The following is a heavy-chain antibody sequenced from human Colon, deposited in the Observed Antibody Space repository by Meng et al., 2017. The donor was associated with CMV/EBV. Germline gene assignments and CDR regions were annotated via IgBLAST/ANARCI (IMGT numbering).Heavy chain of an antibody. CDR3: ARGYCSSTSCYTPTYYYYYGMDV. V-gene: IGHV1-69*05. D-gene: IGHD2-2*01. Sequence: VKVSCKASGGTFSSYAISWVRQAPGQGLEWMGGIIPIFGTANYAQKFQGRVTITTDESTSTAYMELSSLRSEDTAVYYCARGYCSSTSCYTPTYYYYYGMDVWGQGTTVTVSS. CDR1: GGTFSSYA. CDR2: IIPIFGTA. J-gene: IGHJ6*02.